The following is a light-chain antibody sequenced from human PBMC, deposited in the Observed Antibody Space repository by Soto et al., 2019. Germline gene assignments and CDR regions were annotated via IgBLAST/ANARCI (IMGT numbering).Light chain of an antibody. CDR3: QQYNNWPPLT. J-gene: IGKJ5*01. CDR1: QSIGSD. CDR2: GVS. V-gene: IGKV3-15*01. Sequence: EIVLTQSPVTLSLSPGERAILSCRASQSIGSDLAWYQQKVGQAPRLLIYGVSTRATGIPARFGGSGSGTEFTLTISSLQSEDFAVYYCQQYNNWPPLTFGQGTRLEIK.